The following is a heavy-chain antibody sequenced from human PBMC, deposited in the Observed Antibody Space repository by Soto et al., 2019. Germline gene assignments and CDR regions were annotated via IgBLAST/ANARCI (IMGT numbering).Heavy chain of an antibody. J-gene: IGHJ4*02. CDR2: ISYDGSNK. CDR1: GFTFSSYV. CDR3: AKDMERIQLWTIDY. V-gene: IGHV3-30*18. D-gene: IGHD5-18*01. Sequence: GGSLRLSCAASGFTFSSYVMHWVRQSPGKGLEWVAVISYDGSNKYYADSVKGRFTISRDNSKNTLYLQMNSLRAEDTAVYYCAKDMERIQLWTIDYWGQGTLVTVSS.